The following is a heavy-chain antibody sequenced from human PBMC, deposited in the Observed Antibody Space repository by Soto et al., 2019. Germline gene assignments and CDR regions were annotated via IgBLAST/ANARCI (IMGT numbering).Heavy chain of an antibody. CDR2: ISYDGNKR. Sequence: GGSLSLSCAASGFPFSSFGMHWVRQAPGKGLEWVAFISYDGNKRYYPDSMRGRFTMSRDNSKKTLHLQMNSLRVEDTAVYYCARGKALDYWGQGTLVTVSS. V-gene: IGHV3-30*03. CDR3: ARGKALDY. J-gene: IGHJ4*02. CDR1: GFPFSSFG.